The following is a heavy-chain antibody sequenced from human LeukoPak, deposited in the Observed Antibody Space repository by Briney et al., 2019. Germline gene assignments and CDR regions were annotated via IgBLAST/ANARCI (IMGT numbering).Heavy chain of an antibody. D-gene: IGHD3-22*01. J-gene: IGHJ4*02. CDR3: ARELLRGVVITKVFDY. V-gene: IGHV4-39*07. CDR2: IYYSGTT. CDR1: GGSISSDSYY. Sequence: SETLSLTCTVSGGSISSDSYYWGWIRQPPGKGLEWIGSIYYSGTTYYNPSLKSRVTISVETSKNQFYLKLSSVTAAAPAGYYWARELLRGVVITKVFDYWGQGTLVTVSS.